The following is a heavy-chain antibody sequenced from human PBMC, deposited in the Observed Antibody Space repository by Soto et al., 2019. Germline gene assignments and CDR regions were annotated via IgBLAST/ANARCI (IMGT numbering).Heavy chain of an antibody. V-gene: IGHV3-23*01. CDR2: ICGSGGCT. CDR3: AKDHVGYSSGPRRFQH. D-gene: IGHD6-19*01. CDR1: GFTFSSYA. J-gene: IGHJ1*01. Sequence: EVQLLESGGDLVQPGGSLRPSCAASGFTFSSYAMSWVRQAPGKGLEWVSAICGSGGCTYYADSVKGRFTISRDNSKNTLYLQMNSLRAEDTAVYYCAKDHVGYSSGPRRFQHWGQGTLVTVSS.